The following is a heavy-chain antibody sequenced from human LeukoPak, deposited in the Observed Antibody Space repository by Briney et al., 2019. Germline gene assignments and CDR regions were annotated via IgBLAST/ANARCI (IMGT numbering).Heavy chain of an antibody. Sequence: GGSLRLSCAASGFTFSSYWMSWVRQAPGKGLEWVANIKQDGSEKYYVDSVKGRFTISRDNAKNSLYLQMNSLRAEDTAVYYCARDGCTSCYYYYYYMDVWGKGTTVTVSS. J-gene: IGHJ6*03. D-gene: IGHD2-2*01. CDR2: IKQDGSEK. CDR1: GFTFSSYW. V-gene: IGHV3-7*01. CDR3: ARDGCTSCYYYYYYMDV.